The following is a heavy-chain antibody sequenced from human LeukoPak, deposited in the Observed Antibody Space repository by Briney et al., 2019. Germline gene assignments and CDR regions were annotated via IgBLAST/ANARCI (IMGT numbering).Heavy chain of an antibody. CDR2: IYDGGST. CDR1: GGSISSGGHH. D-gene: IGHD4-17*01. J-gene: IGHJ4*02. V-gene: IGHV4-31*03. CDR3: ARASPHDYGDYRLDN. Sequence: PSQTLSLTCTVSGGSISSGGHHWSWIRQHPGKGLEWIGYIYDGGSTYYKPSLQSRVTIAVDTSKNQFSLKLSSVTAADTAVYYCARASPHDYGDYRLDNWGQGTLVTVSS.